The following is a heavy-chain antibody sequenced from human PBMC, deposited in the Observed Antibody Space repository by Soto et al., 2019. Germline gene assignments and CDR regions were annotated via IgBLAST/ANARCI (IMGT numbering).Heavy chain of an antibody. Sequence: QVQLVQSGTEVKKPGASVKVSCQASGYTFTSYGISWVRQAPGPGLEWMGWISAYNGNTEYAQKLQDRVTMTTDTSTSTAYMELRSLRYDDTAVYYCASWARYCSGGSCENLDYWGQGTLVTVSS. CDR3: ASWARYCSGGSCENLDY. J-gene: IGHJ4*02. CDR1: GYTFTSYG. V-gene: IGHV1-18*01. CDR2: ISAYNGNT. D-gene: IGHD2-15*01.